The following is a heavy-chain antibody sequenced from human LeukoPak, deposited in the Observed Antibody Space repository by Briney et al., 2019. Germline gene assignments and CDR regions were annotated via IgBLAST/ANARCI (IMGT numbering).Heavy chain of an antibody. Sequence: GGSLRLSCAASGFTFSSYGMHWVRQAPGKGLEWVAVISYDGSNKYYADSVKGRFTISRDNSKNTLYLQMNSLRAEDTAVYYCAKGEPGPLAVAGRSYYYYGMGVWGQGTTVTVSS. CDR1: GFTFSSYG. CDR2: ISYDGSNK. V-gene: IGHV3-30*18. CDR3: AKGEPGPLAVAGRSYYYYGMGV. D-gene: IGHD6-19*01. J-gene: IGHJ6*02.